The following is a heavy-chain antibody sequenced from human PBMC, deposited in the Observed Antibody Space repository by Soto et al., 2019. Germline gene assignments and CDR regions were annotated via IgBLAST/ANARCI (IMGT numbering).Heavy chain of an antibody. D-gene: IGHD5-18*01. J-gene: IGHJ6*02. V-gene: IGHV1-69*01. CDR2: IIPIFGTA. CDR1: GGTFSSYA. Sequence: QVQLVQSGAEVKKPGSSVKVSCKASGGTFSSYAISWVRQAPGQGLEWMGGIIPIFGTANYAQKFQGRVKITADESTSTAYMELSSLRSEDTAVYYCARGDVDTAMVDYYYGMDVWGQGTTVTVSS. CDR3: ARGDVDTAMVDYYYGMDV.